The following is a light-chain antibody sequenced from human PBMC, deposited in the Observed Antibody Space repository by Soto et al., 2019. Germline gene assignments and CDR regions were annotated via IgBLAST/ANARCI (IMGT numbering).Light chain of an antibody. V-gene: IGKV4-1*01. J-gene: IGKJ4*01. CDR1: QSVLYSSKNKNY. CDR3: HQYYITPLI. CDR2: WSS. Sequence: DIVMTQSQDSLAVSLGERATINCKSSQSVLYSSKNKNYLAWYQQKPGQPPKLLIYWSSTRDSGVPDRFSGSGSWKDFTRTISSLQSEDVAVCYCHQYYITPLIFGGVTKVEIK.